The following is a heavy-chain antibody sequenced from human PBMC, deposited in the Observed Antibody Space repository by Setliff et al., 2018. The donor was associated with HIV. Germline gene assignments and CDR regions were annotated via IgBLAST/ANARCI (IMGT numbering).Heavy chain of an antibody. CDR2: TYYRSNWYN. Sequence: SQTLSLTCAISGDSVSSNSAAWNWIRQSPLGGLEWLGRTYYRSNWYNDSAISVRSRMTINADTSKNHFSLHLSSVTPDDTAVYYCARGHSSLLSDAFDIWGLGTVVTV. D-gene: IGHD6-13*01. J-gene: IGHJ3*02. CDR3: ARGHSSLLSDAFDI. V-gene: IGHV6-1*01. CDR1: GDSVSSNSAA.